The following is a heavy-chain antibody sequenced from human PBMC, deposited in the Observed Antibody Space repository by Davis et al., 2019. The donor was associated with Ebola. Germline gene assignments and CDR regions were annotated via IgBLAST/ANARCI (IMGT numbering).Heavy chain of an antibody. J-gene: IGHJ4*02. CDR1: GFSFSSHS. CDR2: ISGDDGGT. Sequence: PGGSLRLSCAASGFSFSSHSMNWVRQAPGKGLEWLLYISGDDGGTTYTDSVKGRFTISRDDAQNSLFLEMNSLRDEDTAVYYCARLMRTSGWYSDFWGQGALVIVSS. D-gene: IGHD6-19*01. CDR3: ARLMRTSGWYSDF. V-gene: IGHV3-48*02.